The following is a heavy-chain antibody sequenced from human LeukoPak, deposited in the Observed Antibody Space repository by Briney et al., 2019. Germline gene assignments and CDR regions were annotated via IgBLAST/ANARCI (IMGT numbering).Heavy chain of an antibody. Sequence: PGGSLRLSCAASGLTFSRNWMSWVRQAPGKGLEWVANIKQDGSEKYYVDSVKGRFTISRDNAKNSLYLQMNSLRAEDTAVYYCARGGWQLAGEIDYWGQGTLVTVSS. CDR2: IKQDGSEK. CDR3: ARGGWQLAGEIDY. V-gene: IGHV3-7*01. CDR1: GLTFSRNW. J-gene: IGHJ4*02. D-gene: IGHD6-6*01.